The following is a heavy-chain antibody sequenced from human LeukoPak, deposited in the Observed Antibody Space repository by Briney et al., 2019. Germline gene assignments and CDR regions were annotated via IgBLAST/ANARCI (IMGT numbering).Heavy chain of an antibody. CDR2: SSSSGRAI. J-gene: IGHJ4*02. D-gene: IGHD5-18*01. CDR3: ARERWIQLWYFDY. Sequence: GGSLRLSCAASGFPFSTYSMHWVRQTPGKGLEWVSYSSSSGRAIYYADSVRGRFTMSRDNAKISLFLQMDSLRDEDTAVYYCARERWIQLWYFDYWGQGTQVTVSS. V-gene: IGHV3-48*02. CDR1: GFPFSTYS.